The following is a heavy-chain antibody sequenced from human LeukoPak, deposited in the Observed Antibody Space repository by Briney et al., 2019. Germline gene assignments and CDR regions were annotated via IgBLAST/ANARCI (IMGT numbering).Heavy chain of an antibody. D-gene: IGHD6-6*01. CDR2: INHSGST. Sequence: SETLSLTCAVYGGSFSGYYWSWIRQPPGKRLEWIGEINHSGSTNYNPSLKSRVTISVDTSKNQFSLKLSSVTAADTAVYYCARGPSKKWQLVRWFDPWGQGTLVTVSS. J-gene: IGHJ5*02. V-gene: IGHV4-34*01. CDR1: GGSFSGYY. CDR3: ARGPSKKWQLVRWFDP.